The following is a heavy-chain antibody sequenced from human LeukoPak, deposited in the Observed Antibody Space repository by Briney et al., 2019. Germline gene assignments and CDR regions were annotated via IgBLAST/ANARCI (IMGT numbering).Heavy chain of an antibody. J-gene: IGHJ4*02. CDR3: ARDRPWRADY. CDR1: GGSISSYY. CDR2: IYYTGNT. V-gene: IGHV4-59*01. D-gene: IGHD6-6*01. Sequence: PSETLSLTCTVYGGSISSYYWSWIRQPPGKGLEWIGYIYYTGNTSYNPSLKSRVTISVDTSKNQFSLKLSSVTAADTAVYYCARDRPWRADYWGQGTLVTVSS.